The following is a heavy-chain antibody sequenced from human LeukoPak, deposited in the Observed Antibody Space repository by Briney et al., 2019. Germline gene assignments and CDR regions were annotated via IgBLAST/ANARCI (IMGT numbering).Heavy chain of an antibody. V-gene: IGHV4-59*01. D-gene: IGHD1-14*01. Sequence: SETLSLTCTVSGASIRHYYWSWIRQPPGKELEWIGNLYHSGSPNYNPSLKSRVTISIDTAKNQFSLRLRSVTAADTAVYYCATLTGNTYPYYFDFWGQGTPVNVSS. CDR2: LYHSGSP. CDR1: GASIRHYY. CDR3: ATLTGNTYPYYFDF. J-gene: IGHJ4*02.